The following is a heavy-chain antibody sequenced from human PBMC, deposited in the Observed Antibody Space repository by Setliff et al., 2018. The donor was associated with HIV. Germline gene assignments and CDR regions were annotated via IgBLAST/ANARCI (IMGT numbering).Heavy chain of an antibody. V-gene: IGHV4-61*02. Sequence: SETLSLTCSVSGGSISSGTYYWSWIRQPAGKGLEWIGRIYANGSTYYNPSLKSRVTISVDTSKNQFSLKLSSVTAADTAVYYCARHRNLDRRGEAFDIWGQGTMVTVSS. CDR3: ARHRNLDRRGEAFDI. D-gene: IGHD3-10*01. J-gene: IGHJ3*02. CDR1: GGSISSGTYY. CDR2: IYANGST.